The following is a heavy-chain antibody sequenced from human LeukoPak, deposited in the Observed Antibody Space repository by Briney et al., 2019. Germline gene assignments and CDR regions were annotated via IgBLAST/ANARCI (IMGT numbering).Heavy chain of an antibody. J-gene: IGHJ5*02. V-gene: IGHV3-23*01. CDR1: GFTISSYA. CDR2: ISGSGGST. Sequence: GGSLSLSCAASGFTISSYAMSWVRQAPGKGLEWGSAISGSGGSTYYADSVKGRFTISRDNSKNTLYRQMNSLRAEDTAVYYCAKDPQFRDFDFGFDAWGQGTLVTVSS. CDR3: AKDPQFRDFDFGFDA. D-gene: IGHD3-9*01.